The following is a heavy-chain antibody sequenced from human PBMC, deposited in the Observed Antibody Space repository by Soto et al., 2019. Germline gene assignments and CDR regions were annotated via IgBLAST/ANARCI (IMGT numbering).Heavy chain of an antibody. V-gene: IGHV3-33*01. CDR3: ARGVVGGYYPAHAFDI. CDR1: GFTFSSYG. CDR2: IWYDGSNK. Sequence: GGSLRLSCAASGFTFSSYGMHWVRQAPGKGLEWVAVIWYDGSNKYYADSVKGRFTISRDNSKNTLYLQMNSLRAEDTAVYYCARGVVGGYYPAHAFDIWGQGTMVTVSS. D-gene: IGHD3-22*01. J-gene: IGHJ3*02.